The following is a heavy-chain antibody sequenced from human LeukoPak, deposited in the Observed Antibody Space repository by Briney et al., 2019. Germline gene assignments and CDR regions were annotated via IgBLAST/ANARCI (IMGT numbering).Heavy chain of an antibody. CDR2: ISSSSSYI. J-gene: IGHJ4*02. CDR1: GFTFSSYS. V-gene: IGHV3-21*01. CDR3: ASGYCRGGSCYSAARSPNHY. D-gene: IGHD2-15*01. Sequence: PGGSLRLSCAASGFTFSSYSMNWVRQAPGKGLEWVSSISSSSSYIYYADSVKGRFTISRDNAKNSLYLQMNSLRAEDTAVYYCASGYCRGGSCYSAARSPNHYWGQGTLVTVSS.